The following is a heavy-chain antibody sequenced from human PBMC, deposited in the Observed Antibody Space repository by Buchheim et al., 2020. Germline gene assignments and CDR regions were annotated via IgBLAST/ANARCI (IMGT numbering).Heavy chain of an antibody. CDR2: IKKDESRK. V-gene: IGHV3-7*03. CDR1: GFTFSSYW. D-gene: IGHD3-16*02. Sequence: EVQLVESGGGLVQPGGSLRLSCAASGFTFSSYWMSWVRKAQGKGLEWVATIKKDESRKYYVDSVRGGFPTSRATAKNHLYWQMNSLRAEDTAVYYCARVGYQADYFDYWGQGTL. J-gene: IGHJ4*02. CDR3: ARVGYQADYFDY.